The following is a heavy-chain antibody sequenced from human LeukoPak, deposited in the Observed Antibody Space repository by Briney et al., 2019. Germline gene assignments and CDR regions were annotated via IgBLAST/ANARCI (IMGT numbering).Heavy chain of an antibody. J-gene: IGHJ4*02. V-gene: IGHV3-49*04. Sequence: PGGSLRLSCAASGFTLSSYAMTWVRQAPGRGLEWVGFIRSKAYGGTTEYAASVKGRFTISRDDSKSIAYLQMNSLKTEDTAVYYCTRASSHYDFWSGYHWGNFDYWGQGTLVTVSS. CDR3: TRASSHYDFWSGYHWGNFDY. CDR2: IRSKAYGGTT. D-gene: IGHD3-3*01. CDR1: GFTLSSYA.